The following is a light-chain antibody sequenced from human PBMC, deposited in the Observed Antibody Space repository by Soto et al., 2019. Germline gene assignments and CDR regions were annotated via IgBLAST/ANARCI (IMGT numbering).Light chain of an antibody. V-gene: IGLV2-14*01. J-gene: IGLJ1*01. CDR1: SSDVGGYNY. CDR3: SSYTTANTYV. Sequence: QPVLTQPASVSGSPGQSITISCTGTSSDVGGYNYVSWHQQHPGKAPKLMIYEVSKRPSGLSNRFSGSKSGNTASLTISGLQAEDEADYYCSSYTTANTYVFGTGTKLTVL. CDR2: EVS.